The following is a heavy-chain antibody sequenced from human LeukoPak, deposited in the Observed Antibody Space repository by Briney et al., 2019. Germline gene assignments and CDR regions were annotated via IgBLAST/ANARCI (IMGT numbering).Heavy chain of an antibody. V-gene: IGHV1-18*01. Sequence: ASVKVSCKASGYTFTSYGISWLRQAPGQGLEWMGWISAYNGNTNYAQKLQGRVTMTTDTSTSTAYMELRSLRSDDTAVYYCARDLGYYDFWSGYYTGWFDPWGQGTLVTVSS. CDR1: GYTFTSYG. CDR2: ISAYNGNT. CDR3: ARDLGYYDFWSGYYTGWFDP. J-gene: IGHJ5*02. D-gene: IGHD3-3*01.